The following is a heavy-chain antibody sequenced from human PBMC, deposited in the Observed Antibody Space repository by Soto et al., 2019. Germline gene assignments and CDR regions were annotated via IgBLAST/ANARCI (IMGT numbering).Heavy chain of an antibody. CDR1: GGSISSYY. CDR3: ARGDGSGSFDFDS. CDR2: IYYSGST. V-gene: IGHV4-59*01. J-gene: IGHJ4*02. D-gene: IGHD3-10*01. Sequence: QVQLQESGPGLVKPSETLSLTCTVSGGSISSYYWSWIRQPPGKGLEWIGYIYYSGSTNYNPSLKSRVAISVDTSTIQFSLTLSSVTAADTAVYYCARGDGSGSFDFDSWGQGTLVTVSS.